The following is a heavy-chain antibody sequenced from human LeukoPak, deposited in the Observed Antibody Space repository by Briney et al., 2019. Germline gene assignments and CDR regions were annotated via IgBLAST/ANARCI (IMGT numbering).Heavy chain of an antibody. CDR1: GFTFSSYS. CDR3: ARDFVYGGSAVGY. Sequence: GGSLRLSCAASGFTFSSYSMNWVRQAPGKGLEWVSSISSSSSYIYYADSVKGRFTISRDNAKNSLYLQMNSLRAEDTAVYYCARDFVYGGSAVGYWGRGTLVTVSS. D-gene: IGHD4-23*01. CDR2: ISSSSSYI. V-gene: IGHV3-21*01. J-gene: IGHJ4*02.